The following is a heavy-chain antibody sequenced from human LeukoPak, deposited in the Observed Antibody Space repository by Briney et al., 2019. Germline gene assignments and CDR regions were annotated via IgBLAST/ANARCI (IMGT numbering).Heavy chain of an antibody. CDR2: INPNTGDT. J-gene: IGHJ4*02. Sequence: VASVKVSCKASGYTFSDHYMNWVRQAPGQGLGWLGWINPNTGDTHFAPKFQGRVTLTSDTSIRTAYMELTSLTSDDTAVYYCAKGLGPSSSWFPFDFWGQGTLVTVSS. V-gene: IGHV1-2*02. D-gene: IGHD6-13*01. CDR1: GYTFSDHY. CDR3: AKGLGPSSSWFPFDF.